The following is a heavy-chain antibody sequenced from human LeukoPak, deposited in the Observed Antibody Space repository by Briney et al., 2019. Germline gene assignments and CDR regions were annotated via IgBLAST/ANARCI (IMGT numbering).Heavy chain of an antibody. D-gene: IGHD3-16*01. CDR1: GGSFNLDF. V-gene: IGHV4-4*07. J-gene: IGHJ4*02. CDR2: IFTNGNA. Sequence: SETLFLTCNVSGGSFNLDFWGWIRQPAGKGLEWIGRIFTNGNANYNPSLKSRVTMSVDTSKNQFSLSLKSVTAADTALYFCARDLKGVYFDYWGQGTLVTVSS. CDR3: ARDLKGVYFDY.